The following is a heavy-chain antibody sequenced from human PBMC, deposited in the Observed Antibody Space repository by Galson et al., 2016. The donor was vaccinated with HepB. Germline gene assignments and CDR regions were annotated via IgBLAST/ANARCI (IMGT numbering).Heavy chain of an antibody. CDR1: GFTFSSYG. CDR3: ATPYYDFWSGYNPFDY. Sequence: SLRLSCAASGFTFSSYGMHWVRQAPGKGLEWVAVISYDGSNKYYADPVKGRFTISRDNSKNTLYLRMNSLRAEDTAVYYCATPYYDFWSGYNPFDYWGQGTLVTVSS. D-gene: IGHD3-3*01. J-gene: IGHJ4*02. CDR2: ISYDGSNK. V-gene: IGHV3-30*03.